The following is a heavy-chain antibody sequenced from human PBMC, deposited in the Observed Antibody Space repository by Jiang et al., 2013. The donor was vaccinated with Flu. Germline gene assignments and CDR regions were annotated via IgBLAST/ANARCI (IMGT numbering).Heavy chain of an antibody. D-gene: IGHD6-19*01. J-gene: IGHJ4*02. CDR3: ARGNFGYSSGWYQGY. V-gene: IGHV1-2*02. CDR2: INPNSGGT. CDR1: GGTFSSYA. Sequence: GAEVKKPGSSVKVSCKASGGTFSSYAISWVRQAPGQGLEWMGWINPNSGGTNYAQKFQGRVTMTRDTSISTAYMELSRLRSDDTAVYYCARGNFGYSSGWYQGYWGQGTLVTVSS.